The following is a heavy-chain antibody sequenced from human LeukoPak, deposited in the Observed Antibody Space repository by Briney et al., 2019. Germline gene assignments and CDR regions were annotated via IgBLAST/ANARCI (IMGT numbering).Heavy chain of an antibody. CDR3: AREDGYNMDDAFDI. J-gene: IGHJ3*02. CDR2: VYYSGDT. CDR1: GGSLTTGNDY. V-gene: IGHV4-39*01. Sequence: SDTLSLTCTLSGGSLTTGNDYWGWVRQPPGKGLEWIGSVYYSGDTYYNPSLKSRVTISVDTSKNQFSLRLRSVTAADTAVYYCAREDGYNMDDAFDIWGQGTMVSVSS. D-gene: IGHD5-24*01.